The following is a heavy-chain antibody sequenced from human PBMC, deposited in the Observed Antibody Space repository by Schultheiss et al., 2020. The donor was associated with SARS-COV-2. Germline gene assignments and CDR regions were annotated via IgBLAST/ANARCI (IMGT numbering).Heavy chain of an antibody. V-gene: IGHV3-7*02. CDR3: ARGGYTSAWYYVD. D-gene: IGHD6-19*01. J-gene: IGHJ4*02. CDR1: EFTFSNYW. Sequence: GGSLRLSCAASEFTFSNYWMHWVRQAPGKGLEWVANIKYDGNAKYYVDSVKGRFIISRDNADNSLHLQMNSLRADDTAVYYCARGGYTSAWYYVDWGQGTLVTVSS. CDR2: IKYDGNAK.